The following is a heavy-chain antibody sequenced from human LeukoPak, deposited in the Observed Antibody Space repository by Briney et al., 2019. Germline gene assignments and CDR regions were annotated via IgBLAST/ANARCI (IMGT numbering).Heavy chain of an antibody. V-gene: IGHV3-48*03. Sequence: GXXLXLSCAASGFTFSSYEMNWVRQAPGKGVEWVSYISSSGRTIYYADSVKGRFTISRDNAKNSLYLQMNSLRAEDTAVYYCARDERGAFDIWGQGTMVTVSS. CDR2: ISSSGRTI. CDR3: ARDERGAFDI. D-gene: IGHD3-16*01. J-gene: IGHJ3*02. CDR1: GFTFSSYE.